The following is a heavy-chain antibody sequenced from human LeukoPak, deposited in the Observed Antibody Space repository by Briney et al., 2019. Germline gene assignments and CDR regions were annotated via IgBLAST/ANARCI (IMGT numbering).Heavy chain of an antibody. V-gene: IGHV3-48*01. CDR3: ARDSGCSSTSCYTTFDY. CDR1: GFTFSSYS. D-gene: IGHD2-2*02. J-gene: IGHJ4*01. Sequence: SGGPLRLSCTASGFTFSSYSMNWVRQAPGKGLEWVSYISSSGSTIYYADSVKGRFTISRDNAKNSLYLQMNSLRAEDTAVYYCARDSGCSSTSCYTTFDYWGQGTLVTVSS. CDR2: ISSSGSTI.